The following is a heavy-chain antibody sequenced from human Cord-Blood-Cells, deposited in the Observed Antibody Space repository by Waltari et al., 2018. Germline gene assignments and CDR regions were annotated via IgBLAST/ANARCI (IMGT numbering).Heavy chain of an antibody. V-gene: IGHV1-69*10. CDR3: AIPILAYCGGDCYDY. Sequence: QVQLVQSGAEVKKPGSSVKVSCKASGGTFSSYAISWVRQAPGQGLEWMGGIIPSLGIANYAQKFQGRVMITADKSTSTAYMELSSLRSEDTAVYYCAIPILAYCGGDCYDYWGQGTLVTVSS. CDR1: GGTFSSYA. D-gene: IGHD2-21*01. J-gene: IGHJ4*02. CDR2: IIPSLGIA.